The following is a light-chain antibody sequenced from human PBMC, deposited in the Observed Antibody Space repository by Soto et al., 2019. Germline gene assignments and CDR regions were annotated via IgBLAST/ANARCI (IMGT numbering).Light chain of an antibody. CDR3: QQYHNWPPQYT. CDR1: QSVASN. Sequence: EIVMTQSPASLSVSPGAGATLSCRASQSVASNVAWYQQKPGQGPRLLIHGASTRAVGVPARFSGSGSGTDVTLTISSLQSEDFAVYYCQQYHNWPPQYTFGQGTKRQIK. J-gene: IGKJ2*01. V-gene: IGKV3-15*01. CDR2: GAS.